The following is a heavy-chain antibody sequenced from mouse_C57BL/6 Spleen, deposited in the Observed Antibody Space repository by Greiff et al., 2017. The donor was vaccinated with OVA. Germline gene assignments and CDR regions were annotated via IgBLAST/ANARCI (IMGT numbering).Heavy chain of an antibody. CDR3: ARIYYGSREFDY. CDR1: GYTFTSYW. D-gene: IGHD1-1*01. Sequence: QVQLQQPGAELVMPGASVKLSCKASGYTFTSYWMHWVKQRPGQGLEWIGEIDPSDSYTNYNQKFKGKSTLTVDKSSSTAYMQLSSLTSEDSAVYYCARIYYGSREFDYWGKGTTLTVSS. J-gene: IGHJ2*01. CDR2: IDPSDSYT. V-gene: IGHV1-69*01.